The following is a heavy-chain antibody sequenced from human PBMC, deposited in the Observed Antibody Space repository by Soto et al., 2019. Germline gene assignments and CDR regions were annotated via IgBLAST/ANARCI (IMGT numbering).Heavy chain of an antibody. Sequence: QAQLVQSGAEVKRPGAXVKVSCKXSGLTFPSDDIEWVRQTTGQGLEWMGWMNPISNSRGYTQNFQGRVTMTWNSPTSTAYMELSSLRSEDTAIYYCARYRTIAPMAFDIWGQGTLVTVSS. J-gene: IGHJ3*02. CDR3: ARYRTIAPMAFDI. CDR2: MNPISNSR. CDR1: GLTFPSDD. D-gene: IGHD3-9*01. V-gene: IGHV1-8*01.